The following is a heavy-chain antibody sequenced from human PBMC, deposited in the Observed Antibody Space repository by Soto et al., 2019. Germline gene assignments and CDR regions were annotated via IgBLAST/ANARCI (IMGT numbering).Heavy chain of an antibody. Sequence: ASVKVSFKASGYTFTGYYMHWVRQAPGQGLEWMGWINPNSGGTNYAQKFQGWVTMTRDTSISTAYMELSRLRSDDTAVYYCARERVLDYYYYGMDVWGQGTTVTVSS. CDR1: GYTFTGYY. V-gene: IGHV1-2*04. J-gene: IGHJ6*02. CDR3: ARERVLDYYYYGMDV. D-gene: IGHD2-2*01. CDR2: INPNSGGT.